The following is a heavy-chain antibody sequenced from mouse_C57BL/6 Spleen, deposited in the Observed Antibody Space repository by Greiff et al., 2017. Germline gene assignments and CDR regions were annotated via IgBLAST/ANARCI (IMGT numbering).Heavy chain of an antibody. J-gene: IGHJ4*01. D-gene: IGHD1-2*01. V-gene: IGHV1-9*01. CDR2: ILPGSGST. CDR1: GYAFSSSW. Sequence: QVQLQQSGPELVKPGASVKISCKASGYAFSSSWMNWVKQRPGKGLEWIGEILPGSGSTNYNEKFKGKATFTADTSSNTAYMQLSSLTTEDSAIYYCASTTARGAMDYWGQGTSVTVSS. CDR3: ASTTARGAMDY.